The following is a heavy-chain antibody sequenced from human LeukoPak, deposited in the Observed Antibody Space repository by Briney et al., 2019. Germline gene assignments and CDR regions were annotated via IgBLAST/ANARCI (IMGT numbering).Heavy chain of an antibody. J-gene: IGHJ5*02. Sequence: SETLSLTCAVYGGSFSGYYWSWIRQPPGKGLEWIGEIDHSGSTNYNPSLKSRVTISVDTSKNQFSLKLSSVTAADTAVYYCARPSYYYGSGTWGQGTLVTVSS. CDR3: ARPSYYYGSGT. D-gene: IGHD3-10*01. CDR2: IDHSGST. V-gene: IGHV4-34*01. CDR1: GGSFSGYY.